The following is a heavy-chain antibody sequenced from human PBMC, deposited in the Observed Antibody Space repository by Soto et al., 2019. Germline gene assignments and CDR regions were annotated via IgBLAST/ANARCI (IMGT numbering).Heavy chain of an antibody. CDR1: VFSLSDGRMG. CDR2: IFSNDEK. V-gene: IGHV2-26*01. J-gene: IGHJ5*02. Sequence: QVTLKESGPVVVKPTENLTLTCTVAVFSLSDGRMGVSWIRQPPGKALEWLGYIFSNDEKSYSTSLKNRLTISKDTSKSQVVLTMTAMDPVDTATFYCARLHHWIFGANLFDPWGQGTLVNVSS. D-gene: IGHD3-10*01. CDR3: ARLHHWIFGANLFDP.